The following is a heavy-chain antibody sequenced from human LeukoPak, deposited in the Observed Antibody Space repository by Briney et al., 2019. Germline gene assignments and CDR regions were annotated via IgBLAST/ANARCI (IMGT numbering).Heavy chain of an antibody. CDR1: GFTFSSYW. Sequence: GSLRLSCAASGFTFSSYWMSWVRQAPGKGLEWVGRIKSKTDGGTTDYAAPVKGRFTISRDDSKNTLYLQMNSLKTEDTAVYYCTTDVFAEVAGTNWGQGTLVTVSS. CDR3: TTDVFAEVAGTN. V-gene: IGHV3-15*01. D-gene: IGHD6-19*01. J-gene: IGHJ4*02. CDR2: IKSKTDGGTT.